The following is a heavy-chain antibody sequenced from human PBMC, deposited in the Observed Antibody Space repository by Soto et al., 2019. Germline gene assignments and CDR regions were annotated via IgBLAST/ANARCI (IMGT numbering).Heavy chain of an antibody. D-gene: IGHD3-10*01. Sequence: SETLSLTCDVSGVAIRSDYWGWIRQPAGKGLEWIGHIDSRGIAKYSPSLKSRVTVSVDTSKNQISLKLTSVTAADTAVYYCARLKVTMIRGVIIWLDPWGQGIPVTVSS. CDR1: GVAIRSDY. J-gene: IGHJ5*02. CDR2: IDSRGIA. V-gene: IGHV4-4*07. CDR3: ARLKVTMIRGVIIWLDP.